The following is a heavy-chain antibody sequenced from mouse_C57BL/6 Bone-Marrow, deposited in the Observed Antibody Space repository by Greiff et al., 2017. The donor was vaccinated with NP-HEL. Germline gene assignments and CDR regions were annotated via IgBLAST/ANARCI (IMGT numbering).Heavy chain of an antibody. V-gene: IGHV1-55*01. D-gene: IGHD1-1*01. CDR2: IYPGSGST. J-gene: IGHJ3*01. CDR1: GYTFTSYW. CDR3: ARRNYGSLWFAY. Sequence: QVQLQQPGAELVKPGASVKMSCKASGYTFTSYWITWVKQRPGQGLEWIGDIYPGSGSTNYNEKFKSKATLTVDTSSSTAYMQLSSLTSEDSAVYYCARRNYGSLWFAYWGQGTLVTVSA.